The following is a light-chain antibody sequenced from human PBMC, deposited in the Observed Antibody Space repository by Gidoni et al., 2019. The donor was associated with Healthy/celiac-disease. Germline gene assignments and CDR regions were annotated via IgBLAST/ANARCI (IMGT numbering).Light chain of an antibody. CDR3: QQYNNWPPWT. V-gene: IGKV3D-15*01. J-gene: IGKJ1*01. CDR1: QSVSSN. Sequence: EIVMTQSPATLSVSPGERATLSCRASQSVSSNLAWYQQKPGQAPRLLIYGASIRATGIPAMFSGSGSGTEFTLTISSLQSEDFAVYYCQQYNNWPPWTCGQGTKVEIK. CDR2: GAS.